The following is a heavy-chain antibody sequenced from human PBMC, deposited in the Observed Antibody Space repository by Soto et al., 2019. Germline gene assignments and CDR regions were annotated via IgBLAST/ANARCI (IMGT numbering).Heavy chain of an antibody. J-gene: IGHJ4*02. V-gene: IGHV3-48*02. CDR1: GFTFSSYS. D-gene: IGHD2-15*01. CDR3: ARRGSYCSGGSCYPDPYYFDY. CDR2: ISSSSSTI. Sequence: PGGSLRLSCAASGFTFSSYSMNWVRQAPGKGLEWVSYISSSSSTIYYADSVKGRFTISRDNAKNSLYLKMNSLRDEDTAVYYCARRGSYCSGGSCYPDPYYFDYWGQGTLVTVSS.